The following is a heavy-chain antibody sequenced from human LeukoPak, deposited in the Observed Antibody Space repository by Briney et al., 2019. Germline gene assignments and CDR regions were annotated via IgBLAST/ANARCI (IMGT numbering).Heavy chain of an antibody. CDR1: RFTFSSYA. CDR3: AKGDIVVVPNLDY. CDR2: ISYDGSNK. D-gene: IGHD2-2*01. Sequence: PGGSLRLSCAASRFTFSSYAMHWVRQAPGKGLEWVAVISYDGSNKYYADSVKGRFTISRDNSKNTLYLQMNSLRAEDTAVYYCAKGDIVVVPNLDYWGQGTLVTVSS. V-gene: IGHV3-30-3*01. J-gene: IGHJ4*02.